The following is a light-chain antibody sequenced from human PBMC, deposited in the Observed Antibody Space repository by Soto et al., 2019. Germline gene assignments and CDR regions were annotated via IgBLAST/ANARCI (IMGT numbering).Light chain of an antibody. CDR2: AAS. CDR3: QQSYSTPWT. CDR1: QSISSY. V-gene: IGKV1-39*01. Sequence: DIQMTQSPSSLSASVGDRVTITCRASQSISSYLNWHQQKPGKAPKLLIYAASSLQSGVPSRFSGSGSGTDFTLTISSLRPEDFATYYCQQSYSTPWTFGQGTKV. J-gene: IGKJ1*01.